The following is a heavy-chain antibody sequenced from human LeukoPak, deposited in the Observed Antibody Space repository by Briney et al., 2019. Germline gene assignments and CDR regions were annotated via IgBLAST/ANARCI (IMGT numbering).Heavy chain of an antibody. J-gene: IGHJ4*02. Sequence: GGSLRLSCAASGFTFDDYAMHWVRQAPGKGLEWVSGISWNSGTIGYADSVKGRFTISRDNAKNSLYLQMNSLRAEDTALYYCAKGNNYGQSNPHDYWGQGTLVTVPS. CDR2: ISWNSGTI. V-gene: IGHV3-9*01. CDR1: GFTFDDYA. CDR3: AKGNNYGQSNPHDY. D-gene: IGHD4-17*01.